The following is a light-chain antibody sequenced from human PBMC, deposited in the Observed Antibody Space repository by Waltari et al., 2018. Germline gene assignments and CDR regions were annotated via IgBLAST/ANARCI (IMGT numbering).Light chain of an antibody. Sequence: EIVLTQSPGTLSLSPGERATLSCRASQSVSSSYLAWYQQKPGQAPRLLIYGASSRATGIPARFSGSGSGTAFTLTISRLEPEDFAVYYCQQYGSLLYTFGQGTKLEIK. CDR3: QQYGSLLYT. J-gene: IGKJ2*01. V-gene: IGKV3-20*01. CDR1: QSVSSSY. CDR2: GAS.